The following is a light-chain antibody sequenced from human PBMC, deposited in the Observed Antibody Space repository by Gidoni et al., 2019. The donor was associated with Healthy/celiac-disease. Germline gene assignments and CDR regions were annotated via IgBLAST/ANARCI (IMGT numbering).Light chain of an antibody. CDR1: QSVSSSY. CDR3: QQYGSSPLFT. Sequence: EIVLTQSTGTLSLSPGERATLSCRASQSVSSSYLAWYQQNPGQAPRLLIYGSYRRATGIPDRFSGSGSGTDFTLTISRLEPEDFAVYYCQQYGSSPLFTFGPGTKVDIK. J-gene: IGKJ3*01. V-gene: IGKV3-20*01. CDR2: GSY.